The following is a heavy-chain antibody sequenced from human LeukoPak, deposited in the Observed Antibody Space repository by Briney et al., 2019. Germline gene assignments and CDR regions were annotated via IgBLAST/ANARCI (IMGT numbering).Heavy chain of an antibody. CDR2: IKSDGSRT. V-gene: IGHV3-74*01. J-gene: IGHJ4*02. Sequence: PGGSPRLSCAASGFTFSNYWMHWVRQAPGKGLVWVSRIKSDGSRTDYADSVKGRFTISRDNAKNTLYLQMNSLRAEDTAVYYCARELPLDYWGQGTLVTVSS. CDR1: GFTFSNYW. CDR3: ARELPLDY. D-gene: IGHD2-15*01.